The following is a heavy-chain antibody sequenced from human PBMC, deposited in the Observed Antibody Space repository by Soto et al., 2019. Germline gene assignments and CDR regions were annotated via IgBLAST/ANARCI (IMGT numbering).Heavy chain of an antibody. J-gene: IGHJ4*02. D-gene: IGHD5-12*01. CDR2: IYYSGST. V-gene: IGHV4-39*01. Sequence: SETLSLTCTVSGGSISSSRYYWGWIRQPPGKGLEWIGSIYYSGSTYYNPSLKSRVTISVDTSKNQFSLKLSSVTAADTAVYYCARLGAGGYDIWYYFDYWGQGTPGQRLL. CDR3: ARLGAGGYDIWYYFDY. CDR1: GGSISSSRYY.